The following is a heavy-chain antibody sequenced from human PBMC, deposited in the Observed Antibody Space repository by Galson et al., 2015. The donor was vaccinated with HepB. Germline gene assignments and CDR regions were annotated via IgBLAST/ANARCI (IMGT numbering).Heavy chain of an antibody. V-gene: IGHV3-23*01. CDR3: ATTQRYCSGGSCLVFDP. D-gene: IGHD2-15*01. J-gene: IGHJ5*02. Sequence: SLRLSCAASGFTFSSYAMSWVRQAPGKGLEWVSAISGSGGSTYYADSVKGRFTISRDNSKNTLYLQMNSLRAEDTAVYYCATTQRYCSGGSCLVFDPWGQGTLVTVSS. CDR2: ISGSGGST. CDR1: GFTFSSYA.